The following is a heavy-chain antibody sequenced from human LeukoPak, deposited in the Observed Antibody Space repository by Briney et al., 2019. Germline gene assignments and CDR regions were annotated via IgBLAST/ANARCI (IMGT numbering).Heavy chain of an antibody. J-gene: IGHJ6*02. Sequence: RGSLRLSCAASGFTFSSYGIHWVRQAPGKGLEWVAVISYDGRNKHYADSVKGRFTISRDNSQNTLCLQMNSLRPDDTAVYYCAKDPMVRGVINGMDVWGQGTTVIVSS. V-gene: IGHV3-30*18. D-gene: IGHD3-10*01. CDR2: ISYDGRNK. CDR1: GFTFSSYG. CDR3: AKDPMVRGVINGMDV.